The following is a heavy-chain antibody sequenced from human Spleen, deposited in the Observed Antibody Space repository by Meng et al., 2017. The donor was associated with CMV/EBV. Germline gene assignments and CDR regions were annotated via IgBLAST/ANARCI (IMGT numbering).Heavy chain of an antibody. J-gene: IGHJ4*02. CDR2: IKQDGSEK. CDR3: ARGGYVELDY. CDR1: GFTFVDCA. Sequence: LSLTCAASGFTFVDCAIHWVRQAPGKGLEWVANIKQDGSEKYYVDSVKGRFTISRDNAKNSLYLQMNSLRAEDTAVYYCARGGYVELDYWGQGTLVTVSS. V-gene: IGHV3-7*04. D-gene: IGHD6-13*01.